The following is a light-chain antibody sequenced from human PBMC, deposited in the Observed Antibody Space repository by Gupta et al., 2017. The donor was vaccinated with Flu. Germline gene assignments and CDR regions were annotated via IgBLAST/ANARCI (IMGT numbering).Light chain of an antibody. Sequence: AFQMTQSPSSLSASVGDSVTITCRASHDIKNNLGWYQQRPGKAPKVLIYGASSLQSGVPSRFSGSGAGTDFTLTISNLQPEDFATYYWLQDSYDWSFGQGTKVESK. V-gene: IGKV1-6*01. CDR1: HDIKNN. J-gene: IGKJ1*01. CDR2: GAS. CDR3: LQDSYDWS.